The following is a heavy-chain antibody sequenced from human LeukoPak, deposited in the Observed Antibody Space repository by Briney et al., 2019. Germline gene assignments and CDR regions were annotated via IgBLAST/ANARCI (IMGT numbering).Heavy chain of an antibody. Sequence: ASVKVPCKASGYTFTSYDINWVRQATGQGLEWMGWMNPNSGNTGYAQKFQGRVTMTRNTSISTAYMELSSLRSEDTAVYYCARGLARTSMVTRGGVRFDYWGQGTLVTVSS. CDR2: MNPNSGNT. CDR1: GYTFTSYD. CDR3: ARGLARTSMVTRGGVRFDY. J-gene: IGHJ4*02. V-gene: IGHV1-8*01. D-gene: IGHD5-18*01.